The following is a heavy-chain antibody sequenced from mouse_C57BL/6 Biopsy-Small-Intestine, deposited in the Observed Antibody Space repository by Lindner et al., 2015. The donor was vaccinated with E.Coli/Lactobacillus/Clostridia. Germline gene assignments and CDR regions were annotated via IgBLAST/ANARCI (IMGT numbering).Heavy chain of an antibody. CDR2: ISSGSSTI. J-gene: IGHJ4*01. CDR3: ARPHYYAMDY. CDR1: GFTFSDYG. V-gene: IGHV5-17*01. Sequence: VQLQESGGGLVKPGGSLKLSCAASGFTFSDYGMHWVCQAPEKGLEWVAYISSGSSTIYYADTVKGRFTISRDNAKNTLFLQMASLRSEDTAIYYCARPHYYAMDYWGQGSSVTVSS.